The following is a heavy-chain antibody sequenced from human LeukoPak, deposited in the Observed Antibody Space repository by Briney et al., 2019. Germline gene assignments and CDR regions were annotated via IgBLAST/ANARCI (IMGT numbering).Heavy chain of an antibody. CDR3: AKGSRGYDSSGYYHTPFDY. Sequence: GGSLRLSCAASGFTVSSNYMSWVRQAPGKGLEWVSLIYSDGSTYYADSVRGRFTISRDNSKNTLYLQMNSLRAEDTAVYYCAKGSRGYDSSGYYHTPFDYWGQGTLVTVSS. CDR1: GFTVSSNY. CDR2: IYSDGST. J-gene: IGHJ4*02. D-gene: IGHD3-22*01. V-gene: IGHV3-66*01.